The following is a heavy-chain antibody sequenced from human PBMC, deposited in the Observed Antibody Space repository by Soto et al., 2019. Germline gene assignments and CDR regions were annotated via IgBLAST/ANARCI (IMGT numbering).Heavy chain of an antibody. CDR3: ARSRQYANWNPLPYYYGMDV. D-gene: IGHD1-1*01. Sequence: SVKVSCKASGGTFSSYAISWVRQAPGQGLEWMGGIIPIFGTANYAQKFQGRVTITADESTSTAYMELSSLRSEDTAVYYCARSRQYANWNPLPYYYGMDVWGQGTTVTVSS. V-gene: IGHV1-69*13. J-gene: IGHJ6*02. CDR2: IIPIFGTA. CDR1: GGTFSSYA.